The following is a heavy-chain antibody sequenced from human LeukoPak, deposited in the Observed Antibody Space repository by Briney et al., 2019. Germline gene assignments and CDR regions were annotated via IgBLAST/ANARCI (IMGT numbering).Heavy chain of an antibody. CDR2: INHSERT. D-gene: IGHD2-15*01. J-gene: IGHJ4*02. CDR3: ARGYYHDIVVVVAATLQLDY. V-gene: IGHV4-34*01. CDR1: GGSFTGFY. Sequence: SETLSLTCAVQGGSFTGFYWSWIRQPPGKGLEWIGEINHSERTNYNPSLKSRVTISVDTSKNQFSLKLSSVTAADTAIYYCARGYYHDIVVVVAATLQLDYWGQGTLVTVSS.